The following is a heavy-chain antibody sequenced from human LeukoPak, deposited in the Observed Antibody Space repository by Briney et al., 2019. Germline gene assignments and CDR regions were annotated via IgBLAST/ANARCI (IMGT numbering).Heavy chain of an antibody. D-gene: IGHD6-19*01. J-gene: IGHJ4*02. CDR3: AKDRDPLTSSGWPWAYFDS. CDR1: GFTFNNYA. Sequence: PGGSLRLSCAASGFTFNNYAMSSVRQAPGKGLEWVISGSGHNTYYADSVKGRFTISRDNSKNTLFLQMNSLRAEDTAVYYCAKDRDPLTSSGWPWAYFDSWGQGTLVTVSS. V-gene: IGHV3-23*01. CDR2: SGSGHNT.